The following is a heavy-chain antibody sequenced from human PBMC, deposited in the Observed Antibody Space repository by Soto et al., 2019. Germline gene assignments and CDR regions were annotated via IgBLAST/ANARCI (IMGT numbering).Heavy chain of an antibody. J-gene: IGHJ6*02. Sequence: QLQLAQSGADVKKAGSSVKVSCKASGGTLSNSAFSWVRQAPGQGLEWMGGIIPVFGIVNYAQKFQDRVTITADESTSTAYMELRSLISEDTAVYFCATGRIVVVGSRAYYGMDVWGQGTTVTV. V-gene: IGHV1-69*19. CDR3: ATGRIVVVGSRAYYGMDV. CDR1: GGTLSNSA. D-gene: IGHD3-22*01. CDR2: IIPVFGIV.